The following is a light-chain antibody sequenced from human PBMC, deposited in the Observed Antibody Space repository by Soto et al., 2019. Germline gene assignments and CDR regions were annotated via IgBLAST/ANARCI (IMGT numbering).Light chain of an antibody. CDR2: KAS. Sequence: DIQMTQSPSTLSASVGDRVTITCRASQSISSWLAWYQQKPGKAPKLLIYKASSLESGVPSRFSGSGSGTEFTLTISSLQPDDFATYYCQQYSSYSGTFGQGTKVEIK. CDR1: QSISSW. J-gene: IGKJ1*01. CDR3: QQYSSYSGT. V-gene: IGKV1-5*03.